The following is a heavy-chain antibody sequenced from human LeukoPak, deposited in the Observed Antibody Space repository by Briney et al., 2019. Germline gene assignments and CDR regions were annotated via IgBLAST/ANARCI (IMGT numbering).Heavy chain of an antibody. D-gene: IGHD3-22*01. V-gene: IGHV4-38-2*01. Sequence: KTSETLSLTCAVSDYSISSGDYWGWIRQPPGKGLEWIGSVYHSGSTHYSPSLKSRVTISVDTSKNQFSLKLRSVTAADTAVYYCARNDSSGYFDYWGQGNPVSVSS. J-gene: IGHJ4*02. CDR2: VYHSGST. CDR3: ARNDSSGYFDY. CDR1: DYSISSGDY.